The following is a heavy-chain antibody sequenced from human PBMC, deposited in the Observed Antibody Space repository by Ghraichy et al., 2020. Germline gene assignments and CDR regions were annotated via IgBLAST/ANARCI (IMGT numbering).Heavy chain of an antibody. D-gene: IGHD6-25*01. J-gene: IGHJ2*01. V-gene: IGHV3-64D*06. CDR2: ISDNGGST. CDR3: VKGDDSGTGWFFDL. CDR1: GFTFSSYG. Sequence: GGSLRLSCLASGFTFSSYGMKWVRQAPGKGLTYVSGISDNGGSTYYPDSMKGRFTVSRDNSKSTLYLQMSSLRAEDTALYYCVKGDDSGTGWFFDLWGRGTLVTVSS.